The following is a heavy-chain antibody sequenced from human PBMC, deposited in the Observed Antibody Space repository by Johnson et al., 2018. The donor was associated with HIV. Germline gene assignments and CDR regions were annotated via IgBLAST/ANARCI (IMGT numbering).Heavy chain of an antibody. CDR1: GFTFSAYW. D-gene: IGHD1-1*01. CDR3: ARDDRSTALFDI. V-gene: IGHV3-7*03. Sequence: VQLVESGGGVVRPGGSLRLACAATGFTFSAYWMSWVRQAPGKGLDWVANIKQDGSEKYYVDSVKGRFTISRDNAKNSLYLQMNSLRAEDTAVYFCARDDRSTALFDIWGQGTMVTVSS. J-gene: IGHJ3*02. CDR2: IKQDGSEK.